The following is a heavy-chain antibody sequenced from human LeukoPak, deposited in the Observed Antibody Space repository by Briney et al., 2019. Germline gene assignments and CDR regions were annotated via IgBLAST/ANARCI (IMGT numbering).Heavy chain of an antibody. Sequence: GESLKISCKGSGYSFTSYWIGWARQMPGKGLEWMGIIYPGDSDTRYSPSFQGQVTISADKSISTAYLQWSSLKASDTAMYYCARLRVGSSSYNWFDPWGQGTLVTVSS. V-gene: IGHV5-51*01. CDR2: IYPGDSDT. CDR3: ARLRVGSSSYNWFDP. D-gene: IGHD6-13*01. J-gene: IGHJ5*02. CDR1: GYSFTSYW.